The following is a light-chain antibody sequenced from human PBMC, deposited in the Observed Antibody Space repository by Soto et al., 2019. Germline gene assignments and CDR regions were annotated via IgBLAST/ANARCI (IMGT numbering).Light chain of an antibody. V-gene: IGLV2-23*02. CDR1: SSDVGNYNL. CDR2: EVS. CDR3: CSYAGRPYV. J-gene: IGLJ1*01. Sequence: QSALTQPASVSGSPGQSITISCTGTSSDVGNYNLVSWYQQHPGKAPKLMIYEVSKRPSGVSNRFSGSKSGNTASLTISGLQAEDEADYYCCSYAGRPYVFGTGTSSSS.